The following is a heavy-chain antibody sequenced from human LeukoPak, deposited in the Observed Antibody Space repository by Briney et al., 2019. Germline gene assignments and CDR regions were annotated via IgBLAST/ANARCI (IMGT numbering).Heavy chain of an antibody. CDR3: ARSITGTTSSYYYYYGMDV. CDR2: INPNSGGT. D-gene: IGHD1-7*01. V-gene: IGHV1-2*06. Sequence: GASVKVSCEASGYTFTGYYMHWVRQAPGQGLEWMGRINPNSGGTNYAQKFQGRVTMTRDTSISTAYMELSKLRSDDTAVYYCARSITGTTSSYYYYYGMDVWGQGTTVTVSS. CDR1: GYTFTGYY. J-gene: IGHJ6*02.